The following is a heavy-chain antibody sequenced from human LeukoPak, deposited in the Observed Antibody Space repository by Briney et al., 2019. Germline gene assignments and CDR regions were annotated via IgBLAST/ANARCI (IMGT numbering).Heavy chain of an antibody. J-gene: IGHJ4*02. CDR3: AKAAIRYTTRWNNFDY. D-gene: IGHD2-2*02. V-gene: IGHV3-43D*03. CDR2: ISWDGGNI. CDR1: GFTFDDYA. Sequence: GGSLRLSCAASGFTFDDYAMHWVRQAPGKGLEWVSLISWDGGNIYYADSMKGRFTTSRDNSKNSLYLQMNSLRAEDSAFYYCAKAAIRYTTRWNNFDYWGQGTLVTVSS.